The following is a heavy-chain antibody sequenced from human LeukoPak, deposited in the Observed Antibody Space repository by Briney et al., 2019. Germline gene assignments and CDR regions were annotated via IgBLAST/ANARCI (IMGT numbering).Heavy chain of an antibody. CDR3: ARHSSSWHRFFDY. CDR2: IYYSGST. Sequence: SETLSLTCTVSGGSISSSSYYWGWIRQPPGKGLEWIGSIYYSGSTYYNPSLKSRVTISVDTSKNQFSLKLSSVTAADTAVYYCARHSSSWHRFFDYWGQGTLATVSS. J-gene: IGHJ4*02. D-gene: IGHD6-13*01. V-gene: IGHV4-39*01. CDR1: GGSISSSSYY.